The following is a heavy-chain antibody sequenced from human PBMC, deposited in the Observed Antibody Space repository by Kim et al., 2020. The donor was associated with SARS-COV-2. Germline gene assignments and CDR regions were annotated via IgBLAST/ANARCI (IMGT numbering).Heavy chain of an antibody. CDR3: AKGATDAFDI. D-gene: IGHD1-26*01. V-gene: IGHV3-23*01. J-gene: IGHJ3*02. CDR2: T. Sequence: TYYADSVKGRFTISRDNSKNTLYLQMNSLRAEDTAVYYCAKGATDAFDIWGQGTMVTVSS.